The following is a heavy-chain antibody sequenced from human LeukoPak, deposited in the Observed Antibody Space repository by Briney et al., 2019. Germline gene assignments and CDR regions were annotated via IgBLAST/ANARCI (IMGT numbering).Heavy chain of an antibody. CDR1: GGSFSGYY. CDR2: INHSGST. J-gene: IGHJ4*02. V-gene: IGHV4-34*01. CDR3: ARGPRRSYAYYFDY. Sequence: SETLSLTCAVYGGSFSGYYWSWIRQPPGKGLEWIGEINHSGSTNYNPSLKSRVTISVDTSKNQFSLKLSSVTAADTAVYYCARGPRRSYAYYFDYWGQGTLVTVSS. D-gene: IGHD2-2*01.